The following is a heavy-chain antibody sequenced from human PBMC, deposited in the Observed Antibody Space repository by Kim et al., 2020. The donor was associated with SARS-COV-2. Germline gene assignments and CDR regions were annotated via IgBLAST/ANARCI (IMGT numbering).Heavy chain of an antibody. Sequence: GGSLRLSCAASGFTFDDYGMSWVRQAPGKGLEWVSGINWNGGSTGYADSVKGRFTISRDNAKNSLYLQMNSLRAEDTALYHCARVTTGWYFDLWGRGTLVTVSS. J-gene: IGHJ2*01. V-gene: IGHV3-20*01. CDR3: ARVTTGWYFDL. CDR2: INWNGGST. CDR1: GFTFDDYG. D-gene: IGHD4-17*01.